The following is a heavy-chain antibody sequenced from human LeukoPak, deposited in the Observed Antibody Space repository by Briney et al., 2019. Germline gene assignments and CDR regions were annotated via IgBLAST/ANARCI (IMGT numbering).Heavy chain of an antibody. J-gene: IGHJ6*03. V-gene: IGHV4-59*12. CDR3: ARPYYYYMDV. Sequence: NASETLSLTCTVSGGSISSYYWSWIRQPPGKGLEWIGYIYYSGSTNYNPSLKSRVTISVDKSKNQFSLELSSVTAADTAVYYCARPYYYYMDVWGKGTTVTVSS. CDR1: GGSISSYY. CDR2: IYYSGST.